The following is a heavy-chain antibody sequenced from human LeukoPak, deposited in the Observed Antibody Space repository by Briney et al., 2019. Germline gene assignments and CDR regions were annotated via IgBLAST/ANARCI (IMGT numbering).Heavy chain of an antibody. J-gene: IGHJ4*02. D-gene: IGHD3-22*01. CDR3: ATEKYYYDSSGLLGDY. CDR2: IYSGGST. Sequence: GGSLRLSCAASGFTVSSNYMNWVRQAPGKGLEWVSVIYSGGSTYCADSVKGRFTISRDNSKNTLYLQMNSLRAEDTAVYYCATEKYYYDSSGLLGDYWGQGTLVTVSS. V-gene: IGHV3-66*01. CDR1: GFTVSSNY.